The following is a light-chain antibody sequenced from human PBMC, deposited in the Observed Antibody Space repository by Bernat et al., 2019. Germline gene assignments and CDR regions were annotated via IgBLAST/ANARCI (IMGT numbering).Light chain of an antibody. V-gene: IGLV3-25*03. CDR1: SLPSQY. CDR2: KDT. Sequence: SYELTQPPSVSVSPGQTARITCSGDSLPSQYICWYQQKPGQAPLLVIYKDTERPSGIPERFSASTSGTTVTLIISGVQAEDEADYYCLSSDSGGTWVFGGGTKLT. J-gene: IGLJ3*02. CDR3: LSSDSGGTWV.